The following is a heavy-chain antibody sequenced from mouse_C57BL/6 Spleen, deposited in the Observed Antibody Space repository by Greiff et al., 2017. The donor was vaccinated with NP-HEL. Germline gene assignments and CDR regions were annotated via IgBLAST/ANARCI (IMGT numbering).Heavy chain of an antibody. CDR2: IYPGGGYT. V-gene: IGHV1-63*01. Sequence: VQLQQSGAELVRPGTSVKMSCKASGYTFTNYWIGWAKQRPGHGLEWIGDIYPGGGYTNYNEKFKGKATLTADKSSSTAYMQFSSLTSEDSAIYYCARGALDGYSWFAYWGQGTLVTVSA. CDR3: ARGALDGYSWFAY. D-gene: IGHD2-3*01. J-gene: IGHJ3*01. CDR1: GYTFTNYW.